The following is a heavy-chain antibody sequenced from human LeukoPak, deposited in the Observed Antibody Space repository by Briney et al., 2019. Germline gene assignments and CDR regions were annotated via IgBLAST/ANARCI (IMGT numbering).Heavy chain of an antibody. CDR3: TRPGGNAGFDFDY. CDR2: IRSKANSYAT. CDR1: GFTFSGSA. D-gene: IGHD2-15*01. V-gene: IGHV3-73*01. J-gene: IGHJ4*02. Sequence: GGSLRLSCAASGFTFSGSAMHWVSQAYGKGLEWVGRIRSKANSYATAYAASVKGRFTISRDDSKNTAYLQMNSLKTEDTAVYYCTRPGGNAGFDFDYWGQGTLVTVSS.